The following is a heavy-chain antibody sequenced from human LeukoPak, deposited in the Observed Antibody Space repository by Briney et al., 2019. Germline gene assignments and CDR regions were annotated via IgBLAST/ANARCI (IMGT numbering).Heavy chain of an antibody. CDR2: IIPILGIA. Sequence: SVKVSCKASGGTFSSYAISWVRQAPGQGLEWMGRIIPILGIANYAQKFQGRVTITADKSTSTAYMELSSLRSEDTAVYYCARGAAARHRGDYYGMDVWGQETTVTVSS. V-gene: IGHV1-69*04. J-gene: IGHJ6*02. CDR1: GGTFSSYA. D-gene: IGHD6-13*01. CDR3: ARGAAARHRGDYYGMDV.